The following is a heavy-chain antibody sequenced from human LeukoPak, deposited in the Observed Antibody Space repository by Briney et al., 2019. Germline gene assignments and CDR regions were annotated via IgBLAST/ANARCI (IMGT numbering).Heavy chain of an antibody. CDR1: GFTFGSYA. D-gene: IGHD6-6*01. CDR2: ITDSGGDT. Sequence: GGSLRLSCVASGFTFGSYAMSWVRQDPGKGLEWVSAITDSGGDTYHADSVKGRLTISRDNSKNTLHLQMNSLRAEDTAVYYCAKGSSPSRPYYFDCWGQGTLVTVSS. V-gene: IGHV3-23*01. J-gene: IGHJ4*02. CDR3: AKGSSPSRPYYFDC.